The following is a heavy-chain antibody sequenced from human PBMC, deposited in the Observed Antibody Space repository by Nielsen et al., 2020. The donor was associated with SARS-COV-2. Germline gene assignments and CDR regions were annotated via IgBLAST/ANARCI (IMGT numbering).Heavy chain of an antibody. CDR1: GFAFDDYT. CDR2: INWDGDST. V-gene: IGHV3-43*01. D-gene: IGHD5-18*01. CDR3: AKDVLSGHSYGDYFDY. J-gene: IGHJ4*02. Sequence: GGSLRLSCEASGFAFDDYTMHWVRQAPGKGLEWVSRINWDGDSTYYADSIKGRFTISRDNSKNSLYLQMNSLRTEDTALYFCAKDVLSGHSYGDYFDYWGRGTLVTVAS.